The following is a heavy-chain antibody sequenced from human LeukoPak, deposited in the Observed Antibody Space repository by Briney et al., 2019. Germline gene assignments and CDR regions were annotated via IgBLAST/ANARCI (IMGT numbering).Heavy chain of an antibody. D-gene: IGHD2/OR15-2a*01. Sequence: ASVKVSCKASGYSFTTYVITWVRQAPGQGLEWLGWINPQNGNTNFAQRFQGRVTMTTDTSTNTAYMELRSLTSDDTAVYYCARACTTFITQWCFSDFWGQGTLVTVSS. J-gene: IGHJ4*02. V-gene: IGHV1-18*04. CDR2: INPQNGNT. CDR3: ARACTTFITQWCFSDF. CDR1: GYSFTTYV.